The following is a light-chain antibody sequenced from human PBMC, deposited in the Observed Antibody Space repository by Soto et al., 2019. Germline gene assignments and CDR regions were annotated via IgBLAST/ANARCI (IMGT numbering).Light chain of an antibody. CDR1: QTISSW. J-gene: IGKJ1*01. CDR3: QRYNSYSEA. V-gene: IGKV1-5*03. Sequence: IQVTQSPSSLSASVGDRVTITCRASQTISSWLAWYQQKPGKAPKLLIYKASTLKSGVPSRFSGSGSGTEFTLTISSLQPDDFATYYCQRYNSYSEAFGQGTKVDIK. CDR2: KAS.